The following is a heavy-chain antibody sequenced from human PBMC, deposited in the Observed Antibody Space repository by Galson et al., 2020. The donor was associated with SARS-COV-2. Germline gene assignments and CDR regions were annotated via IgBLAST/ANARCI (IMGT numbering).Heavy chain of an antibody. V-gene: IGHV4-38-2*01. CDR1: GSSISSGYF. CDR3: ARLISGYYFYYFDT. CDR2: IYHDGDI. D-gene: IGHD3-22*01. Sequence: LTCAVSGSSISSGYFWGWIRQPPGQGLEWIGSIYHDGDIYYNPSLKSRVTMSVDTSKNQFSLKLSSVTAADTAVFYCARLISGYYFYYFDTWGQGTLVSVSS. J-gene: IGHJ4*02.